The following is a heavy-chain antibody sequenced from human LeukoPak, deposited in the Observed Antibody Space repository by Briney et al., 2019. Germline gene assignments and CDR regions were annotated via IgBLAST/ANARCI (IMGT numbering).Heavy chain of an antibody. J-gene: IGHJ6*02. CDR1: GGSISSYY. D-gene: IGHD5-18*01. CDR2: IYYSGST. CDR3: ARKSSLPNSLYYYYYYGMDV. V-gene: IGHV4-59*01. Sequence: SETLSLTCTVSGGSISSYYWSWIRQPPGKGLEWIGYIYYSGSTNYNPSLKSRVTISVDTSKNRFSLKLSSVTAADTAVYYCARKSSLPNSLYYYYYYGMDVWGQGTTVTVSS.